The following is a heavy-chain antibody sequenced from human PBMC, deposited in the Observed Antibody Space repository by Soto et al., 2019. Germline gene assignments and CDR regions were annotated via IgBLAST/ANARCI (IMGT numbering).Heavy chain of an antibody. J-gene: IGHJ6*01. Sequence: SETLSLTCTVSVGSVSTGRKSWGWVRQPPGKALEFIGYMYKTGETLLNSSLKSRVTLSMETSKNQFSLTLSSVTAADTAVYFCMKAHESGDFLGMSVWGPGTPVTVSS. CDR2: MYKTGET. D-gene: IGHD3-10*01. CDR1: VGSVSTGRKS. V-gene: IGHV4-61*01. CDR3: MKAHESGDFLGMSV.